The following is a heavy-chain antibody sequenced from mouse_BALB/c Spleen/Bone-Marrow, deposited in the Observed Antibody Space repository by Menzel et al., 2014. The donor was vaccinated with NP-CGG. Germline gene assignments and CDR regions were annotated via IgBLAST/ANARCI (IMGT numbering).Heavy chain of an antibody. V-gene: IGHV1S130*01. CDR2: IHPNSGNT. J-gene: IGHJ2*01. CDR1: GYTFTSSW. CDR3: ARSGFDC. D-gene: IGHD4-1*01. Sequence: QVQLQQSGSVLVRPGASVKLSCKASGYTFTSSWMHWAKQGPGQGLEWIGEIHPNSGNTNYNEKFKGKATLTVDTSSSTAYVDLSSLTSEDSAVYCCARSGFDCWGRGTTLTVSS.